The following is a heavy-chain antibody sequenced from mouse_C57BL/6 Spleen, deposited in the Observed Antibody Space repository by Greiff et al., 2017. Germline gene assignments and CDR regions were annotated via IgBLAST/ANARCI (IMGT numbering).Heavy chain of an antibody. J-gene: IGHJ4*01. CDR3: ARRGVYYAMDY. Sequence: QVQLQQSGPGLVQPSQSLSITCTVSGFSLTSYGVHWVRQSPGKGLEWLGVIWSGGSTDYNAAFISRLSISKDNSKSQVFFKMNSLQAYDTAIYYCARRGVYYAMDYWGQGTSVTVSS. V-gene: IGHV2-2*01. CDR1: GFSLTSYG. CDR2: IWSGGST.